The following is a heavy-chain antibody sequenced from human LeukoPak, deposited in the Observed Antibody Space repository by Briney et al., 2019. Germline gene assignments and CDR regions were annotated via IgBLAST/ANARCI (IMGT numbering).Heavy chain of an antibody. CDR2: INPNSGGT. CDR3: ARESVAGSFYFDY. Sequence: ASVKVSCKASGYTFTGYYMHWVRQVPGQGLEWMGWINPNSGGTNYAQKFQGRVTMTRDTSISTAYMELSRLRSDDTAVYYCARESVAGSFYFDYWGQGTLVTVSS. J-gene: IGHJ4*02. V-gene: IGHV1-2*02. CDR1: GYTFTGYY. D-gene: IGHD6-19*01.